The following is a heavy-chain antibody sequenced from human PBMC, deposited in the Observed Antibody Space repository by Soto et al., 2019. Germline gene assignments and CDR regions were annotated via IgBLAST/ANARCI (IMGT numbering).Heavy chain of an antibody. V-gene: IGHV1-69*13. CDR2: IIPIFGTA. J-gene: IGHJ6*02. CDR3: ASRYYDSSGYKPPNYYYYGMDV. CDR1: GGTYSSYA. Sequence: GAPVKVSCKASGGTYSSYAISWVRQAPEQGLEWMGGIIPIFGTANYAQKFQGRVTITADESTSTAYMELSSLRSEDTAVYYCASRYYDSSGYKPPNYYYYGMDVWGQGTTVTVS. D-gene: IGHD3-22*01.